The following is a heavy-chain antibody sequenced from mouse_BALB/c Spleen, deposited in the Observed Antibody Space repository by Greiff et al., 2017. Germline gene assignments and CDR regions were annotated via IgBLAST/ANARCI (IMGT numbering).Heavy chain of an antibody. Sequence: QVQLQQSGPGLVAPSQSLSITCTVSGFSLTSYGVHWVRQPPGKGLEWLGVIWAGGSTNYNSALMSRLSISKDNSKSQVFLKMNSLQTDDTAMYYCARDLSYRYDGFAYWGQGTLVTVSA. CDR2: IWAGGST. V-gene: IGHV2-9*02. CDR3: ARDLSYRYDGFAY. CDR1: GFSLTSYG. J-gene: IGHJ3*01. D-gene: IGHD2-14*01.